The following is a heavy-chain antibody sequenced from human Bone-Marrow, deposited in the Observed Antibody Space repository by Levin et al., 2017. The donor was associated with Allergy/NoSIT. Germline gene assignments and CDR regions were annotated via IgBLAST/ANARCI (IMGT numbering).Heavy chain of an antibody. CDR1: GFTFSAFG. CDR3: TRGRGEWGQFYFDY. Sequence: SCAASGFTFSAFGMHWVRQPPGRGLEWVAVISYDGGHKFYADSVKGRFTISRDNSKNTHYLQMNSLRAEDTAVYYCTRGRGEWGQFYFDYWGQGILVTVSS. J-gene: IGHJ4*02. D-gene: IGHD1-26*01. CDR2: ISYDGGHK. V-gene: IGHV3-33*01.